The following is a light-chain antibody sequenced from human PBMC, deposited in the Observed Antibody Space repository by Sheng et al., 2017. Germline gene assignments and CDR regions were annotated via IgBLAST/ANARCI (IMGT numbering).Light chain of an antibody. J-gene: IGLJ2*01. CDR1: ALPDTY. CDR3: YSTDSSGNHRV. Sequence: SYELTQPPSVSVSPGQTARITCSGDALPDTYVFGIVRRQARPLYWSSMRTPKRPSGIPERFSGSSSGTMATLTISGAQVEDEADYYCYSTDSSGNHRVFGGGTKLTVL. CDR2: RTP. V-gene: IGLV3-10*01.